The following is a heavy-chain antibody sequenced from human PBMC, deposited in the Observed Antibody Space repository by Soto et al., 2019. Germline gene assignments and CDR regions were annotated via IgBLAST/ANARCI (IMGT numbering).Heavy chain of an antibody. J-gene: IGHJ6*02. Sequence: GGSLRLSCAASGFTVSSYAMSWVRQAPGKGLEWVSAISGSGGSTYYADSVKGRFTISRDNSKNTLYLQMNSLRAEDTAVYYCANGGGIYYYYGMDVWGQGTTVTVSS. D-gene: IGHD1-26*01. CDR1: GFTVSSYA. CDR2: ISGSGGST. CDR3: ANGGGIYYYYGMDV. V-gene: IGHV3-23*01.